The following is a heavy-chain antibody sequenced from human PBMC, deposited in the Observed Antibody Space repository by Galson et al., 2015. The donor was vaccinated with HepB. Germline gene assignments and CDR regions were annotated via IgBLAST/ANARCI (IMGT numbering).Heavy chain of an antibody. D-gene: IGHD4-17*01. J-gene: IGHJ4*02. V-gene: IGHV3-30*03. CDR1: GFTFSSYG. Sequence: SLRLSCAASGFTFSSYGMHWVRQAPGKGLEWVAVISYDGSNKYYADSVKGRFTISRDNSKNTLYLQMNSLRAEDTAVYYCARGKGLVTTGHFDYWGQGTLVTVSS. CDR2: ISYDGSNK. CDR3: ARGKGLVTTGHFDY.